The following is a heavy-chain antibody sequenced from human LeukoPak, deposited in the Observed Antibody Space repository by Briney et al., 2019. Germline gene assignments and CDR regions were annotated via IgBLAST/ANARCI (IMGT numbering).Heavy chain of an antibody. D-gene: IGHD1-26*01. J-gene: IGHJ4*02. Sequence: GGSLRLSCAASGFTFSSYAMHWVRRAPGKGLEYVTAISSNGGSTNYANSVKGRFTISRDNSKNTLYLQMGSLRAEDMAVYYCARVPRGGSYWFDYWGQGTLVTVSS. CDR2: ISSNGGST. CDR1: GFTFSSYA. CDR3: ARVPRGGSYWFDY. V-gene: IGHV3-64*01.